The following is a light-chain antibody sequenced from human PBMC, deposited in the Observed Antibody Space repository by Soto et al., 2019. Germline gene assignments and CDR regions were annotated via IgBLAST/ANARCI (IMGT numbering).Light chain of an antibody. Sequence: DIVMTQSPDSLAVSLGERATINCKSRQSILYSSNNKNYLAWYQQKPGQPPKLLIYWASTRESGVPDRFSGSGSGTDFTLTISSLHAEDVAVYHCQQYYSSPPTFGQGTKVEIK. CDR1: QSILYSSNNKNY. CDR2: WAS. J-gene: IGKJ1*01. CDR3: QQYYSSPPT. V-gene: IGKV4-1*01.